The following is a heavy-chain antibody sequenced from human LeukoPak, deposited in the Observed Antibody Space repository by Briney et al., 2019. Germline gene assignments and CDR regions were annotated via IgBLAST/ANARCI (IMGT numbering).Heavy chain of an antibody. Sequence: ASVKVSCKASGYTFTSYGISWVRQAPGRGLEWMGWISAYNGNTNYAQKLQGRVTMTTDTSTSTAYMELRSLRSDDTAVYYCARDFKPYGDYNSYSYGMDVWGQGTTVTVSS. CDR1: GYTFTSYG. V-gene: IGHV1-18*01. CDR2: ISAYNGNT. D-gene: IGHD4-17*01. CDR3: ARDFKPYGDYNSYSYGMDV. J-gene: IGHJ6*02.